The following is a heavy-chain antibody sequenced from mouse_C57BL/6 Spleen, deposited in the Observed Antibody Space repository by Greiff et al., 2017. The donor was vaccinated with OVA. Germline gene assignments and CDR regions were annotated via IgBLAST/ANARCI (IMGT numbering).Heavy chain of an antibody. CDR2: INPSNGGT. Sequence: QVQLQQPGTELVKPGASVKLSCKASGYTFTSYWMHWVKQRPGQGLEWIGNINPSNGGTTYNEKFKSKATLTVDKSSSTAYMQLSSLTSEDSAVYYCARPIYDGYYDWYFDVWGTGTTVTVSS. CDR3: ARPIYDGYYDWYFDV. D-gene: IGHD2-3*01. J-gene: IGHJ1*03. V-gene: IGHV1-53*01. CDR1: GYTFTSYW.